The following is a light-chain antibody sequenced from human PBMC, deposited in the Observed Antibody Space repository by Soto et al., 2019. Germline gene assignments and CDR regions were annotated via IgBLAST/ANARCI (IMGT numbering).Light chain of an antibody. CDR2: DVS. CDR1: SSDVGGYNF. V-gene: IGLV2-14*03. CDR3: SSYTSTSTL. Sequence: QSALTQPASVSGSPGQSITISCTGASSDVGGYNFVSWFQHHPGKAPKLMIYDVSSRPSGVSNRFSGSKSGNTASLTISGLRAEDEADYYCSSYTSTSTLFGGGTKVTVL. J-gene: IGLJ2*01.